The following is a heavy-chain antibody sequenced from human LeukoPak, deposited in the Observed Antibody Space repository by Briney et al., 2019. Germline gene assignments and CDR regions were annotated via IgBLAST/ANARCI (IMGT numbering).Heavy chain of an antibody. CDR2: ISNT. CDR3: ARAGLGGHYIDY. J-gene: IGHJ4*02. CDR1: GLTFSDNY. V-gene: IGHV3-11*05. Sequence: GGSLRLSCAVSGLTFSDNYMSWIRQAPGKGPEWLSYISNTNYADSVKGRFTISRDDAKNSVFLQMNSLRAEDTAVYYCARAGLGGHYIDYWGQGTLVTVSS. D-gene: IGHD2-15*01.